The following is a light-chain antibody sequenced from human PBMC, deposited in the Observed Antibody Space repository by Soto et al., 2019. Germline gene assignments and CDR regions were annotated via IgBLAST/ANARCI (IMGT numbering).Light chain of an antibody. Sequence: QSVLTQPPSASGSAGQSVTISCTGTSTDVGGYNYVSWYQQHPGKAPKLIIYEVSKRPSGVPDRFSGSKSGNTASLTVSGLQAEDEADYYCSSYAGNNIHYVFGTGTKVTVL. CDR3: SSYAGNNIHYV. J-gene: IGLJ1*01. CDR2: EVS. V-gene: IGLV2-8*01. CDR1: STDVGGYNY.